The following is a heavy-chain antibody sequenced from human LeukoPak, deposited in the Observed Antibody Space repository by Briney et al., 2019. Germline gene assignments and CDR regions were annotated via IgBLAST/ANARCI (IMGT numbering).Heavy chain of an antibody. D-gene: IGHD3-3*01. CDR3: ARADFIDAGPYLIGP. CDR2: INTKTGRT. CDR1: GYSFTDYY. J-gene: IGHJ5*02. V-gene: IGHV1-2*02. Sequence: ASVKVSCKTSGYSFTDYYIHWVRRAPGQGLEWMGWINTKTGRTSSSRKFQVSVTMTRDPSITTVYMDMAWLTSDDTAIYFCARADFIDAGPYLIGPWGQGTLVTVSS.